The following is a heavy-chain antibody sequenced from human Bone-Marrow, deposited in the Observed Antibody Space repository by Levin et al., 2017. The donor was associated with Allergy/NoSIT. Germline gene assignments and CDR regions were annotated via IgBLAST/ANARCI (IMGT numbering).Heavy chain of an antibody. CDR1: GFTFSSYG. D-gene: IGHD1-14*01. CDR2: ISYDGSNK. V-gene: IGHV3-30*18. CDR3: AKDLAGIGAFDY. Sequence: HPGGSLRLSCAASGFTFSSYGMHWVRQAPGKGLEWVAVISYDGSNKYYADSVKGRFTISRDNSKNTLYLQMNSLRAEDTAVYYCAKDLAGIGAFDYWGQGTLVTVSS. J-gene: IGHJ4*02.